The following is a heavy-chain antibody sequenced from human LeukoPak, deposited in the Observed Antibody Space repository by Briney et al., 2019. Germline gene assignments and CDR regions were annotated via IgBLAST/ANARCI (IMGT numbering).Heavy chain of an antibody. CDR1: GGSISSYY. CDR3: ARWHQKGYFDY. Sequence: SETLSLTCTVSGGSISSYYWSWIRQPPGKGLEWIGYIYYSGSTNYNPSHKSRVTISVDTSKNQFSLKLSSVTAADTAVYYCARWHQKGYFDYWGQGTLVTVSS. CDR2: IYYSGST. V-gene: IGHV4-59*01. J-gene: IGHJ4*02.